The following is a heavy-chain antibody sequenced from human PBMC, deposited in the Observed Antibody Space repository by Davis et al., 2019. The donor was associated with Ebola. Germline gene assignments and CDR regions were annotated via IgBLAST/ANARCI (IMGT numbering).Heavy chain of an antibody. CDR1: GFTVRNTH. V-gene: IGHV3-23*01. D-gene: IGHD3-3*01. Sequence: GESLKISCDASGFTVRNTHMSWVRQAPGKGLEWVSAISGSGGTTYYAGSVKGRFTVSRDNSKKTMYLQMNSLRAEDTAVYYCARSGLSFGVVKYHYGMDVWGKGTTVTVSS. J-gene: IGHJ6*04. CDR2: ISGSGGTT. CDR3: ARSGLSFGVVKYHYGMDV.